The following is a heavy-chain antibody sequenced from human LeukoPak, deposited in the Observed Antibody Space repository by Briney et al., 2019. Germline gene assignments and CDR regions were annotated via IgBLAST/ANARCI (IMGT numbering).Heavy chain of an antibody. D-gene: IGHD6-13*01. CDR1: GFTFSSYW. V-gene: IGHV3-74*01. J-gene: IGHJ6*02. Sequence: GGSLRLSCAASGFTFSSYWVHWVRQAPGKGLVWVSRINSDGSSTSYADSVKGRFTISRDNAKNTLYLQMNSLRAEDTAVYYCAREGIAAAGTYYYYYGMDVWGQGTTVTVSS. CDR2: INSDGSST. CDR3: AREGIAAAGTYYYYYGMDV.